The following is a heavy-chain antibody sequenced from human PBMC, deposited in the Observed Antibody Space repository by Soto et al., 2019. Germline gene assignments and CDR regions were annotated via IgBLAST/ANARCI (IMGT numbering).Heavy chain of an antibody. CDR2: IWSGGINT. D-gene: IGHD6-13*01. CDR3: ARDFNTHSSSCH. V-gene: IGHV3-30*02. J-gene: IGHJ4*02. CDR1: GFTFSTYV. Sequence: PGGSLRLSCAASGFTFSTYVMHWVRQAPGKGLEWVSYIWSGGINTYYADSVKGRFTISRDNSKNTLYLQMNSLRAEDTAVYYCARDFNTHSSSCHWGQGTLVTVSS.